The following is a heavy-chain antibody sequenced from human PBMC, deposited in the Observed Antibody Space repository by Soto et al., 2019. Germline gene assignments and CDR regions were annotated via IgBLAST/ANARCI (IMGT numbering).Heavy chain of an antibody. J-gene: IGHJ4*02. V-gene: IGHV3-23*01. Sequence: LRLSCVASGITFGIRAMSWVRRAPAKGLEWVSTITDTGGDTKYADSVRGRFTMSRDNSKDTVYLQMNSLRADDTAVYYCTKDVLYCGGGSFLVGPSYTFDHWGQGTLVTVSS. CDR1: GITFGIRA. CDR2: ITDTGGDT. D-gene: IGHD2-15*01. CDR3: TKDVLYCGGGSFLVGPSYTFDH.